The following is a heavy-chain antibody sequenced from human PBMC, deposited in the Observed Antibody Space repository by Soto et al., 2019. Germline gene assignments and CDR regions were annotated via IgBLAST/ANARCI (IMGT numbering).Heavy chain of an antibody. V-gene: IGHV5-51*01. CDR3: ARHGVTILSSYYYYYKDV. Sequence: PGESLKISCKGSGYSFTSYWIGWVRQMPGKGLEWMGIIYPGDSDTRYSPSFQGQVTISADKSISTAYLQWSSLKASDTAMYYCARHGVTILSSYYYYYKDVWGKGTTVTVSS. CDR1: GYSFTSYW. CDR2: IYPGDSDT. D-gene: IGHD3-3*01. J-gene: IGHJ6*03.